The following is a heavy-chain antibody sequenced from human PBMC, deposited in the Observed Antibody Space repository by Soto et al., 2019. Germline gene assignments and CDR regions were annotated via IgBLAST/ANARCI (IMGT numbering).Heavy chain of an antibody. CDR1: GFTFSSYS. Sequence: EVQLLQSGGGLVQPGGSLRLSCAASGFTFSSYSIYWVRQAPGKGLEWVSGISGSGSGTYYADSVKGRFTISRDNSRNTLYLQMNSLRVEDTAVYYCAKGCSGYYDTFDYWGQGTLVTVSS. D-gene: IGHD3-22*01. CDR2: ISGSGSGT. V-gene: IGHV3-23*01. CDR3: AKGCSGYYDTFDY. J-gene: IGHJ4*02.